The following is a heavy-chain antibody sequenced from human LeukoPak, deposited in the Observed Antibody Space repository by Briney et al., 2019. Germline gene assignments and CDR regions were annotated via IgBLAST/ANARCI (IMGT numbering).Heavy chain of an antibody. J-gene: IGHJ4*02. CDR1: GYTLTELS. V-gene: IGHV1-24*01. CDR2: FDPEDGET. D-gene: IGHD3-10*01. CDR3: ATGNMVRGVIIGAVFDY. Sequence: ASVKVSCKVSGYTLTELSMDWVRQAPGKGLAWMGGFDPEDGETIYAQKFQGRVTMTEDTSTDTAYMELSSLRSEDTAVYYCATGNMVRGVIIGAVFDYWGQGTLVTVSS.